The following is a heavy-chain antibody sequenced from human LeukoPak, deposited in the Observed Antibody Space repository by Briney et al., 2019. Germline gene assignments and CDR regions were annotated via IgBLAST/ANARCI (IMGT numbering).Heavy chain of an antibody. V-gene: IGHV3-48*03. CDR3: ARVSMLVYFDY. J-gene: IGHJ4*02. D-gene: IGHD6-13*01. Sequence: GGSLRLSCAASGFTFSSYEMNWVRQAPGKGLEWVSYISSSGSTTYSADSVKGRFTISRDNAKNSLFLQMNSLRAEDTAVYYCARVSMLVYFDYWGQGTLVTVSS. CDR1: GFTFSSYE. CDR2: ISSSGSTT.